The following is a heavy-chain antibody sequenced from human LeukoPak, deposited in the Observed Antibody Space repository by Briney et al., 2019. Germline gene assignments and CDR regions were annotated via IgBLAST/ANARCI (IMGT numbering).Heavy chain of an antibody. CDR1: GGIFNNYV. J-gene: IGHJ4*02. Sequence: GASVRVSCKVSGGIFNNYVISWVRQAPGQGLEWVGGIIPVFGTPNYAQKFRGRVTITTDESTSTAHMEMSSLRSEDTAVYYCARSHSPAYYAPFDYWGQGTLVTVSS. CDR3: ARSHSPAYYAPFDY. D-gene: IGHD3-22*01. V-gene: IGHV1-69*05. CDR2: IIPVFGTP.